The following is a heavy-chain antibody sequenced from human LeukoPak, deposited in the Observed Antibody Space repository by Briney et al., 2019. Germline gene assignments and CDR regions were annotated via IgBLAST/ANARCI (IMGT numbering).Heavy chain of an antibody. V-gene: IGHV3-48*03. Sequence: GGSLRFSCAASGFTFSSYEMNWFRQAPGKGLEWVSYISSSGSSIYYADSVKGRFTISRDNAKNSLYLQMNSLRAEDTAIYYCARGPSSPLTNWGQGTLVTVSS. CDR1: GFTFSSYE. CDR3: ARGPSSPLTN. D-gene: IGHD6-6*01. CDR2: ISSSGSSI. J-gene: IGHJ4*02.